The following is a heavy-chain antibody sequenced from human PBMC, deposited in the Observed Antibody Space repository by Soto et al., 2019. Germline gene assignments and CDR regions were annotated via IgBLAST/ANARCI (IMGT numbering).Heavy chain of an antibody. CDR2: IYSGGST. V-gene: IGHV3-53*01. D-gene: IGHD6-19*01. Sequence: PGGSLRLSCAASGFTVSSNYMIWVRQAPGKGLEWVSVIYSGGSTYYADSVKGRFTISRDNSKNTLYLQMNSLRAEDTAVYYCERDGPPLLAGGYYYYYGMDVWGQGTTVTVSS. CDR3: ERDGPPLLAGGYYYYYGMDV. J-gene: IGHJ6*02. CDR1: GFTVSSNY.